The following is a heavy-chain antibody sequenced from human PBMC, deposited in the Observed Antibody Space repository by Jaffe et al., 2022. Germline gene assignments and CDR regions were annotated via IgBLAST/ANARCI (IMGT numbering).Heavy chain of an antibody. Sequence: DVQLLESGGGLVQPGGSLRLSCAASGFVFNNYAMSWVRQAPGKGLEWVSHITSASGTTYYADSVKGRFTISRDNSKKTLYLQMNSLRVEDTALYYCARDFVTRYEDDAFDIWGQGTMVTVSS. D-gene: IGHD3-3*01. CDR3: ARDFVTRYEDDAFDI. CDR2: ITSASGTT. CDR1: GFVFNNYA. J-gene: IGHJ3*02. V-gene: IGHV3-23*01.